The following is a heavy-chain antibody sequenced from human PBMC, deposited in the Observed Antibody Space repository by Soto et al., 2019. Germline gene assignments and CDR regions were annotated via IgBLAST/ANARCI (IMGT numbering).Heavy chain of an antibody. D-gene: IGHD1-26*01. J-gene: IGHJ3*02. CDR1: GFTFSSYE. CDR3: ATSGSLYAFDI. Sequence: GGSLRLSCAASGFTFSSYEMNWFRQAPGKGLEWVSYISSSGSTIYYADSVKGRFTISRDNAKNSLYLQMNSLRAEDTAVYYCATSGSLYAFDIWGQGTMVTVSS. CDR2: ISSSGSTI. V-gene: IGHV3-48*03.